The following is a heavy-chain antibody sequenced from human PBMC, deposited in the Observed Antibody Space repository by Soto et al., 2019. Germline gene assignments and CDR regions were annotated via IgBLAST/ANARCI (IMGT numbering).Heavy chain of an antibody. D-gene: IGHD3-3*01. CDR3: AKDQETITIFGVVIRPRYYYYGMDV. Sequence: GGSLRLSCAASGFTFSSYGMHWVRQAPGKGLEWVAVISYDGSNKYYADSVKGRFTISRDNSKNTLYLQMNSLRAEDTAVYYCAKDQETITIFGVVIRPRYYYYGMDVWGQGTTVTVSS. V-gene: IGHV3-30*18. CDR2: ISYDGSNK. J-gene: IGHJ6*02. CDR1: GFTFSSYG.